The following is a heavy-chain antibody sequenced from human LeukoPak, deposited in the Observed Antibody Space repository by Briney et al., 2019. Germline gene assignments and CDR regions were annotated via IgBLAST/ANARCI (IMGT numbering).Heavy chain of an antibody. D-gene: IGHD5-12*01. CDR1: GGSISSGSYY. V-gene: IGHV4-61*02. J-gene: IGHJ5*02. CDR3: ARQPRWLRWFDP. CDR2: IYTSGST. Sequence: SQTLSLTCTVSGGSISSGSYYWSWIRQPAGKGLEWIGRIYTSGSTNYNPSLKSRVTISVETSKNQFSLKLRSVTAADTAVYYCARQPRWLRWFDPWGQGTLVTVSS.